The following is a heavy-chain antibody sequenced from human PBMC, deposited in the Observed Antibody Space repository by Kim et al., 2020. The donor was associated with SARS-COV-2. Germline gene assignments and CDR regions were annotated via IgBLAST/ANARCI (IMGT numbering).Heavy chain of an antibody. Sequence: GGSLRLSCAASGFTFSSYAMHWVRQAPGKGLEWVAVISYDGSNKYYADSVKGRFTISRDNSKNTLYLQMNSLRAEDTAVYYCARGEYYDILTGYYNIDYWGQGTLVTVSS. J-gene: IGHJ4*02. V-gene: IGHV3-30*04. CDR2: ISYDGSNK. D-gene: IGHD3-9*01. CDR1: GFTFSSYA. CDR3: ARGEYYDILTGYYNIDY.